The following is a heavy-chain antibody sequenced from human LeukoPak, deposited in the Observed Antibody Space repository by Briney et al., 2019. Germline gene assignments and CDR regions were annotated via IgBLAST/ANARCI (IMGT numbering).Heavy chain of an antibody. Sequence: ASVKVSCKASGYTFTSYGISWVRQAPGQGLEWMGWISAYNGNTNYAQKLQGRVTMTTDTSTSTAYRELRSLRSDDTAVYYCARDRVVWSGYYKVNFRFDPWGQGTLVTVSS. CDR2: ISAYNGNT. CDR1: GYTFTSYG. V-gene: IGHV1-18*01. J-gene: IGHJ5*02. D-gene: IGHD3-3*01. CDR3: ARDRVVWSGYYKVNFRFDP.